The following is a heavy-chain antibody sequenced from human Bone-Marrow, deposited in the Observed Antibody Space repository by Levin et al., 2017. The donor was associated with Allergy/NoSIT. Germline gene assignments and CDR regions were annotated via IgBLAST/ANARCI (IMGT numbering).Heavy chain of an antibody. Sequence: ASVKVSCKASGGTFSSYAISWVRQAPGQGLEWMGRIIPILGIANYAQKFQGRVTITADKSTSTAYMELSSLRSEDTAVYYCARDEYYDILTGPYYYGMDVWDQGTTVTVSS. CDR2: IIPILGIA. CDR1: GGTFSSYA. D-gene: IGHD3-9*01. CDR3: ARDEYYDILTGPYYYGMDV. V-gene: IGHV1-69*04. J-gene: IGHJ6*02.